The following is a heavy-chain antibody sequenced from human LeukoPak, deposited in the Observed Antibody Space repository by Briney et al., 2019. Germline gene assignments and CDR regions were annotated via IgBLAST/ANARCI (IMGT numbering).Heavy chain of an antibody. Sequence: ASVKVSCKASGYTFTSYDINWVRQATGQGLEWMGWMNPDSGNTGYAQKFQGRVTMTRNTSISTAYMELSSLRSEDTAVYYCARGRVHELLYLCYWGQGTLVTVSS. V-gene: IGHV1-8*01. CDR1: GYTFTSYD. CDR3: ARGRVHELLYLCY. D-gene: IGHD3-10*01. J-gene: IGHJ4*02. CDR2: MNPDSGNT.